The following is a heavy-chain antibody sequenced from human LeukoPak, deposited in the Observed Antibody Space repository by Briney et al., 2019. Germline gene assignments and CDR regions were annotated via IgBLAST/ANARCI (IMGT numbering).Heavy chain of an antibody. D-gene: IGHD3-3*01. Sequence: SETLSLTCTVSGYSITSAYYWGWIRQPPGKGLEWIGEINHSGSTNYNPSLKSRVTISVDTSKNQFSLKLSSVTAADTAVYYCARGGGRYYDFWSGYYPVNWFDPWGQGTLVTVSS. V-gene: IGHV4-38-2*02. CDR2: INHSGST. J-gene: IGHJ5*02. CDR1: GYSITSAYY. CDR3: ARGGGRYYDFWSGYYPVNWFDP.